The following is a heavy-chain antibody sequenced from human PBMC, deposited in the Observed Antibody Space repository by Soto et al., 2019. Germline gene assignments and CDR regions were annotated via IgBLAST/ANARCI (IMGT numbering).Heavy chain of an antibody. CDR2: IYYSGST. Sequence: SETLSLTCTVSGGSVSSGSYYWSWIRQPPGKGLEWIGYIYYSGSTNYNPSLKSRVTISVDTSKNQFSLKLSSVTAADTAVYYCSREAYYYDSSGYYMITDYWGQGTLVTVSS. D-gene: IGHD3-22*01. J-gene: IGHJ4*02. CDR1: GGSVSSGSYY. CDR3: SREAYYYDSSGYYMITDY. V-gene: IGHV4-61*01.